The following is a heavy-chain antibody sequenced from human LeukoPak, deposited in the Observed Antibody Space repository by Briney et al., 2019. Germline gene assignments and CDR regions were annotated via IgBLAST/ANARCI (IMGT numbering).Heavy chain of an antibody. Sequence: ETLSLTCTVSGGSISSGDYYWSWIRQAPGKGLEWVSAISGSGGSTYYADSVKGRFSISRENSKNTLYLQMNSLRAEDTAVYYCAKEGITMIVVVIAYYFDYWGQGTLVTVSS. CDR2: ISGSGGST. J-gene: IGHJ4*02. CDR1: GGSISSGDYY. D-gene: IGHD3-22*01. CDR3: AKEGITMIVVVIAYYFDY. V-gene: IGHV3-23*01.